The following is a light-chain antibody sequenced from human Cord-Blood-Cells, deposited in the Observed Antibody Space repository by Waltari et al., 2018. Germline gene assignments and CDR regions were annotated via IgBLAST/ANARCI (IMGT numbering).Light chain of an antibody. CDR2: DDS. J-gene: IGLJ1*01. CDR3: QVWGSSSDHYV. Sequence: SYVLTQPPSVSVAPGQTARITCRGNHIGSKSVHWYQQKPGQAPVLVVYDDSDRPSGCAGRCAGSNAGNTATLTISRVEAGDEADYYCQVWGSSSDHYVFGTGTKVTVL. V-gene: IGLV3-21*02. CDR1: HIGSKS.